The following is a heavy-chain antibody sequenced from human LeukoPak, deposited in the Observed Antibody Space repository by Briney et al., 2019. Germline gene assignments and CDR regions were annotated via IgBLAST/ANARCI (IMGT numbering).Heavy chain of an antibody. CDR3: ATYMLRDNWNVHTFDS. D-gene: IGHD1-1*01. V-gene: IGHV1-69*05. Sequence: SVTVSYQASGDTFITYTINWLRQAPGQGLEWMGGIIPSFCTANYPQQFQGRVKVTTDDATSTVFLELSSLRSEDTAVYYCATYMLRDNWNVHTFDSWGQGTLVTVSS. CDR2: IIPSFCTA. J-gene: IGHJ5*01. CDR1: GDTFITYT.